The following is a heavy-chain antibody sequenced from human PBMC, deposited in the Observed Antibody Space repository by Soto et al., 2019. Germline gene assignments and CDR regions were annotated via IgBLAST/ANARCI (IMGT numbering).Heavy chain of an antibody. CDR3: ARGLSAVASYLDY. Sequence: DVQLVESGGGLVQPGRSLRLSCVASGFTFDDYVMHWVRQVPGKGLEWVSGISWNSGNIDYADSVKGRFTISRDNAMNSLYLQKDRLRPEDTALYYCARGLSAVASYLDYWGQGTLVNVSS. CDR2: ISWNSGNI. J-gene: IGHJ4*02. V-gene: IGHV3-9*01. CDR1: GFTFDDYV. D-gene: IGHD3-16*01.